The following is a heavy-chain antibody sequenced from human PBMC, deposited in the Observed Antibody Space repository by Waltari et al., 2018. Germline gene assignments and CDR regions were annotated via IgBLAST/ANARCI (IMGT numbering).Heavy chain of an antibody. CDR1: GGTFSSYA. D-gene: IGHD3-10*01. V-gene: IGHV1-69*05. Sequence: QVQLVQSGAEVKKPGSSVKVSCKASGGTFSSYAISWVRQAPGQGLEWMGGIIPIVGTANYAQKVQGRVTITTDESTSTAYMELSSLRSEDTAVYYCARPSGNYGSGRRDAFDIWGQGTMVTVSS. J-gene: IGHJ3*02. CDR2: IIPIVGTA. CDR3: ARPSGNYGSGRRDAFDI.